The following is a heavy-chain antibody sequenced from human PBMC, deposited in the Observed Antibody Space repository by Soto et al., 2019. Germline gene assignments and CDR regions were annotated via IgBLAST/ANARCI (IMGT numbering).Heavy chain of an antibody. V-gene: IGHV4-31*03. J-gene: IGHJ5*02. CDR1: GGSISSVGYY. CDR2: IYYSGST. CDR3: AIALINAFDP. Sequence: QVQLQESGPGLVKPSQTLSLTCTVSGGSISSVGYYWSWIRQHPGKGLEWIGYIYYSGSTYYNPSLKSRVNLSVDTAKNHFSLRLSSVTASDTAGYYCAIALINAFDPWGQGTLVTVSS.